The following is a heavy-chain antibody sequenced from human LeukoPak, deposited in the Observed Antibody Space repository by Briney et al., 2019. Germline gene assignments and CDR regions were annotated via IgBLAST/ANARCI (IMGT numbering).Heavy chain of an antibody. CDR1: GFTFSSYW. CDR3: ARSTVVTNFDY. Sequence: GGSLRLSCAASGFTFSSYWMSRVRQAPGEGLEWVANIKQDGSEKYYVDSVKGRFTISGDNAKNSLYLQMNSLRAEDTAVYYCARSTVVTNFDYWGQGTLVTVSS. CDR2: IKQDGSEK. V-gene: IGHV3-7*01. J-gene: IGHJ4*02. D-gene: IGHD4-23*01.